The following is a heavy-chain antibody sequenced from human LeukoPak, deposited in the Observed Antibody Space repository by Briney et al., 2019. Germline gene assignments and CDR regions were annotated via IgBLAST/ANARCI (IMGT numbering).Heavy chain of an antibody. Sequence: ASVKVSCKASGYTFTSYYMHWVRQAPGQGLEWMGIINPSGGSTSYAQKFQGRVTMTRDTSTSTVYMELSSLRSEDTAVYYCASLPLGIAAALALWGQGTLVTVSS. CDR1: GYTFTSYY. V-gene: IGHV1-46*01. D-gene: IGHD6-13*01. CDR3: ASLPLGIAAALAL. CDR2: INPSGGST. J-gene: IGHJ4*02.